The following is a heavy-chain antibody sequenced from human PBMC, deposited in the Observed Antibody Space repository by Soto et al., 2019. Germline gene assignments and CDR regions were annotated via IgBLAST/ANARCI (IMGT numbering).Heavy chain of an antibody. CDR3: ATMGTPVTGLYYFDY. V-gene: IGHV4-30-4*01. CDR2: ISYSGTT. CDR1: GGSISSGNYY. D-gene: IGHD4-17*01. Sequence: QVQLQESGPGLVKPSQTLSLTCTVSGGSISSGNYYWSWIRQPPGKGLEWIGFISYSGTTHYSASVRNRVSISVDTSKNQFSLDLTSVTAADTAVYYCATMGTPVTGLYYFDYWGQGTLVTVSS. J-gene: IGHJ4*02.